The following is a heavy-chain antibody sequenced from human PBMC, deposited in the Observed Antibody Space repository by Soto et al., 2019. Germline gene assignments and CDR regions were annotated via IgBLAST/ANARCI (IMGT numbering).Heavy chain of an antibody. Sequence: QVQLVQSGAEVKKPGSSVKVSCKASGGTFSSYTISWVRQAPGQGLEWMGRIIPILGIANYAQKFQGRVTITADKSTSKGYKEQSSLRSENTAVYYCARGSSRGGDWENYWGQGTLVTVSS. CDR1: GGTFSSYT. D-gene: IGHD2-21*02. CDR3: ARGSSRGGDWENY. J-gene: IGHJ4*03. CDR2: IIPILGIA. V-gene: IGHV1-69*02.